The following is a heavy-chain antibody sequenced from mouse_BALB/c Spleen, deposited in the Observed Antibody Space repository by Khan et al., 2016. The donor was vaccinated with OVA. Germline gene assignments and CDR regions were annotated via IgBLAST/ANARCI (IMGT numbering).Heavy chain of an antibody. J-gene: IGHJ3*01. CDR3: ARSNGNYWFAY. Sequence: HIPLFPSLPSLPHPGYTFKISFPSSFYPLPNYLIPFFNHSPLNFLNWMGWINTYTGYPTYAEDFKGRIAFSLETSASTAYLQINNLKNEDTATYFCARSNGNYWFAYWGQGTLVTVSA. V-gene: IGHV9-3-1*01. CDR1: FYPLPNYL. D-gene: IGHD2-1*01. CDR2: INTYTGYP.